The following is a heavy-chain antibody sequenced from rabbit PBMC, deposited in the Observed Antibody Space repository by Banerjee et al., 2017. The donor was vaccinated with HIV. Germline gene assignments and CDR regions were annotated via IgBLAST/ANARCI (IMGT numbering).Heavy chain of an antibody. CDR1: GFSFSSGDD. CDR2: IYVGSSGTT. V-gene: IGHV1S40*01. J-gene: IGHJ4*01. Sequence: QSLEESGGDLVKPGASLTLTCKASGFSFSSGDDMCWVRQAPGKGLEWIACIYVGSSGTTYYANWAKGRFTISKTSSTTVTLQMTSLTAADTATYFCARDSTYYTYGGHGYADLWGPGTLVTVS. CDR3: ARDSTYYTYGGHGYADL. D-gene: IGHD6-1*01.